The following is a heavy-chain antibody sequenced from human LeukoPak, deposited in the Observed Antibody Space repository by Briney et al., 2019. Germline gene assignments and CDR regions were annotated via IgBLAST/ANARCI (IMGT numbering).Heavy chain of an antibody. CDR3: TRDNANRAYDY. V-gene: IGHV3-33*01. J-gene: IGHJ4*02. Sequence: GGSLRLSCEVSGFTFSDYGMHWVRQAPGKGLEWLAVVWANGNTKYYADSVKGRFTISRDNSKNTLHLQIDSLRAEDTATYYCTRDNANRAYDYWGQGTLVTVSS. CDR2: VWANGNTK. D-gene: IGHD1-14*01. CDR1: GFTFSDYG.